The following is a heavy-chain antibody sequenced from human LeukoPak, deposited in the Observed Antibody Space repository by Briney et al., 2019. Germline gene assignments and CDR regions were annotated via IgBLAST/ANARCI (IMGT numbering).Heavy chain of an antibody. J-gene: IGHJ4*02. CDR2: ISPDRSNT. Sequence: GGSLRLSCAASGFSLKTFWIHWIRQAPGGRLVWVSRISPDRSNTTYADSVKGRFAISRDNAKNTLYLQMNRLRADDSAIYYCVSDSGTRSGGDYGGQGTLVTVSS. D-gene: IGHD1-26*01. V-gene: IGHV3-74*01. CDR1: GFSLKTFW. CDR3: VSDSGTRSGGDY.